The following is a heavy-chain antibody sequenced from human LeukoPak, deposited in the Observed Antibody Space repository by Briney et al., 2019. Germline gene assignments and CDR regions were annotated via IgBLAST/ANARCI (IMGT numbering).Heavy chain of an antibody. Sequence: GGSLRLSCAASGFTFSSYSMNWVRQAPGKGLEWVSSISSSSSYIYYADTVKGRFTISRDNAKNSLYLQMNSLRAEDTAVHYCARDEAAAGQDYWGQGTLVTVSS. CDR1: GFTFSSYS. V-gene: IGHV3-21*01. J-gene: IGHJ4*02. CDR3: ARDEAAAGQDY. CDR2: ISSSSSYI. D-gene: IGHD6-13*01.